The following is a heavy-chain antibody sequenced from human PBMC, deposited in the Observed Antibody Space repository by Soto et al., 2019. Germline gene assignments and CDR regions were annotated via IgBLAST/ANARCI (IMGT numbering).Heavy chain of an antibody. CDR2: IYYSGST. CDR1: GGSISSYY. D-gene: IGHD6-19*01. J-gene: IGHJ4*02. Sequence: SETLPLTCTVSGGSISSYYWSWIRQPPGKGLEWIGYIYYSGSTNYNPSLKSRVTISVDTSKNQFSLKLSSVTAADTAVYYCASSREPVAGISYWGQGTLVTVSS. V-gene: IGHV4-59*01. CDR3: ASSREPVAGISY.